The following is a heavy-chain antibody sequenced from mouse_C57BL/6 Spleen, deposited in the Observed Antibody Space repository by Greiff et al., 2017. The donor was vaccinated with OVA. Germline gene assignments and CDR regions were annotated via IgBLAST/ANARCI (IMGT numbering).Heavy chain of an antibody. Sequence: ESGPGLVKPSQSLSLTCSVTGYSITSGYYWNWIRQFPGNKLEWMGYISYDGSNNYNPSLKNRISITRDTSKNQFFLKLNSVTTEDTATYYCARDAGGTGTPFDYWGQGTTLTVSS. V-gene: IGHV3-6*01. CDR2: ISYDGSN. CDR3: ARDAGGTGTPFDY. J-gene: IGHJ2*01. D-gene: IGHD4-1*01. CDR1: GYSITSGYY.